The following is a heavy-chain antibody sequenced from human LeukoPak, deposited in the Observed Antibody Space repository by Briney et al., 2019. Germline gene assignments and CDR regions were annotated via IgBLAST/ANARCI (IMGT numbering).Heavy chain of an antibody. CDR2: INREGTST. V-gene: IGHV3-74*01. J-gene: IGHJ4*02. CDR1: GFTFSTFW. CDR3: ARWDCSGGDCNSGSRFIDY. D-gene: IGHD2-15*01. Sequence: GSLRLSCAAFGFTFSTFWMHCVRQTTGKALAWVSRINREGTSTTYADFVKGRFTISRDNAKNTLYLQMDSLRAEDTAVYYCARWDCSGGDCNSGSRFIDYWGQGTLVTVSS.